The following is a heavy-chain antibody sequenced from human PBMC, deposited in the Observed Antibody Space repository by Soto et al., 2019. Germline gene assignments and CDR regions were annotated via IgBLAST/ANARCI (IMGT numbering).Heavy chain of an antibody. V-gene: IGHV4-4*02. CDR3: ASRDPGTSVDY. Sequence: QVQLQESGPGLVKPSGTLSLTCAVSGGSFTSNNWWTWVRQPPGQGLCWIGESYRTGSSNYNPSLKSRVTISLDKSENQFSLKVTSLTAADTAVYYCASRDPGTSVDYWGQGTLVTVSS. CDR1: GGSFTSNNW. CDR2: SYRTGSS. J-gene: IGHJ4*02. D-gene: IGHD1-7*01.